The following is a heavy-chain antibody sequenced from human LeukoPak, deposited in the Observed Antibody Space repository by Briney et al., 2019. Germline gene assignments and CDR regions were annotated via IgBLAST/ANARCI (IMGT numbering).Heavy chain of an antibody. CDR2: ISIRSSYI. D-gene: IGHD2-2*01. CDR1: GFTFSSYS. J-gene: IGHJ6*03. V-gene: IGHV3-21*01. CDR3: ARDFADSSTSCYSLPGTTCYYYMDV. Sequence: PGGSLRLSFAASGFTFSSYSRNWVRQAPGKGLEWVSSISIRSSYIYYADSVKGRFTISRDNAKNSLYLQMNSLRAEDTAVYYCARDFADSSTSCYSLPGTTCYYYMDVWGKGTTVTVSS.